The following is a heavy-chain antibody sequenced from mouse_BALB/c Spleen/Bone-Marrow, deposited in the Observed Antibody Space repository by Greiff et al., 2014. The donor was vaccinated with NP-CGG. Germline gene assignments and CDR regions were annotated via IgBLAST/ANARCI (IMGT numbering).Heavy chain of an antibody. CDR3: NYYGNTFDY. CDR2: ISPGTGSI. J-gene: IGHJ2*01. CDR1: GYTFTDHA. D-gene: IGHD1-1*01. Sequence: QVQLQQSDAELVKPGASVKISCKASGYTFTDHAIHWVKQKPELGLEWIGYISPGTGSIKYNEKFKDKVTLTADKSSSTAYMQLNSLTSEDSTVYFCNYYGNTFDYWGRGTTLTVSS. V-gene: IGHV1S53*02.